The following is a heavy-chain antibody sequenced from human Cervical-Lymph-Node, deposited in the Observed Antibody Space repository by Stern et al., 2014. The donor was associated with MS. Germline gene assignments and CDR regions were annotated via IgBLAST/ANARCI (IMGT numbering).Heavy chain of an antibody. Sequence: VQLLESGGGVVQPGRSLRLSCAASGFTFSSYGMHWVRQAPGKGLEWVAVISYDGSNKYYADSVKGRFTISRDNSKNTLYLQMNSLRAEDTAVYYCAKDIAHLGYSDYWGQGTLVTVSS. J-gene: IGHJ4*02. CDR1: GFTFSSYG. CDR3: AKDIAHLGYSDY. D-gene: IGHD3-16*02. V-gene: IGHV3-30*18. CDR2: ISYDGSNK.